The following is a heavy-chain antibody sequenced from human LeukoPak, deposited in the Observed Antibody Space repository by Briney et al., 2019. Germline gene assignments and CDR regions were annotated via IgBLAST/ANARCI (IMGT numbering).Heavy chain of an antibody. CDR1: GYTFTNYG. V-gene: IGHV1-18*01. J-gene: IGHJ5*02. CDR2: ISTYNGNT. D-gene: IGHD2-2*01. Sequence: GASVKVSCKASGYTFTNYGFNWVRQAPGRGLEWMGWISTYNGNTHYAQNFQYRVTMTTDTSTSTAYMELRSLTSDDTAVYYCARIDRSNAICYGNSVDPWGQGPLLPASS. CDR3: ARIDRSNAICYGNSVDP.